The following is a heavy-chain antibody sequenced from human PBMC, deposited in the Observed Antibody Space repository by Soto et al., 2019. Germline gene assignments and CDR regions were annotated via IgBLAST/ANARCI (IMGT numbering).Heavy chain of an antibody. CDR1: GGTFSSYA. D-gene: IGHD1-26*01. CDR2: IIPIFGTA. CDR3: ARDLVVGATVFPRWYFDL. Sequence: GASVKVSCKASGGTFSSYAISWVRQAPGQGLEWMGGIIPIFGTANYAQKFQGRVTITADESTSTAYMELSSLRSEDTAVYYCARDLVVGATVFPRWYFDLWGRGTLVTVSS. J-gene: IGHJ2*01. V-gene: IGHV1-69*13.